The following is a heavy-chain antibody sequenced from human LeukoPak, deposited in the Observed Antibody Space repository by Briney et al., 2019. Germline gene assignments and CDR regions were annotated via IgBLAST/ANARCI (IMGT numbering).Heavy chain of an antibody. D-gene: IGHD3-16*01. J-gene: IGHJ6*02. CDR1: Y. Sequence: YWXXIRQPPGKGLEWIGYIYYSGSTNYNPSLKSRVTISVDTSKNQFSLKLSSVTAADTAVYYCARDWGPGYGMDVWGQGTTVTVSS. CDR3: ARDWGPGYGMDV. CDR2: IYYSGST. V-gene: IGHV4-59*01.